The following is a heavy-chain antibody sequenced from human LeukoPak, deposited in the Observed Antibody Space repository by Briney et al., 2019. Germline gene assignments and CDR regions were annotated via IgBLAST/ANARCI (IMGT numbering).Heavy chain of an antibody. CDR2: INPNNGGT. V-gene: IGHV1-2*02. J-gene: IGHJ4*02. D-gene: IGHD6-13*01. CDR3: ARGGGLALAGTRFDF. CDR1: GYTFTDYY. Sequence: ASVVVSCKASGYTFTDYYIHWVRPAPGQGLEWMGWINPNNGGTTYAQKFQARVTMARDTSITTVHMELSSLRSDDTAVYYCARGGGLALAGTRFDFWGRGTLVTVSS.